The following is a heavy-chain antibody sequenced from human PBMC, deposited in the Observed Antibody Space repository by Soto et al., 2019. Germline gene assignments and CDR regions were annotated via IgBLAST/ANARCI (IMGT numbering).Heavy chain of an antibody. D-gene: IGHD3-22*01. CDR1: GFTFSSYA. J-gene: IGHJ4*02. Sequence: GGSLRLSCAASGFTFSSYAMSWVRQAPGKGLEWVSVISGSGGSAYYADSVKGRFTISRDNSKNTLYLQMNSLRADDTAVYYCAKDFYYYDRSGYFFDYWVQGTLVTSPQ. CDR3: AKDFYYYDRSGYFFDY. CDR2: ISGSGGSA. V-gene: IGHV3-23*01.